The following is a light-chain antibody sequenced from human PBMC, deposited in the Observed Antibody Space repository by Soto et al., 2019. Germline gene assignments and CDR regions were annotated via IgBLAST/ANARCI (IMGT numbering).Light chain of an antibody. CDR2: DAS. Sequence: EIVLTQSPATLSLSPGERATLSCRASQSVSSYLAWYQQKPGQAPRLLIYDASKRASGFPARFSGSGSGTEFTLTISSLQSEDFAVYYCQQYNNWPQITFGQGTRLE. CDR1: QSVSSY. V-gene: IGKV3-11*01. J-gene: IGKJ5*01. CDR3: QQYNNWPQIT.